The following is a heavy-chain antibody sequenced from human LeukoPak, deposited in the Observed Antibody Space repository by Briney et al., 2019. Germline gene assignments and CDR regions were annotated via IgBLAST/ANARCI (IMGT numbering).Heavy chain of an antibody. Sequence: GGSLRLSCAASGFTFRSFGMTWVRQAPGKGLEWVSGIYTNGRDTRYADSVKGRFTISRDNSKNTLYLQMHSLRVEDTAVYYCAHLVWEYVGGLDVWGQGTTVTVSS. V-gene: IGHV3-23*05. D-gene: IGHD3/OR15-3a*01. CDR2: IYTNGRDT. CDR1: GFTFRSFG. CDR3: AHLVWEYVGGLDV. J-gene: IGHJ6*02.